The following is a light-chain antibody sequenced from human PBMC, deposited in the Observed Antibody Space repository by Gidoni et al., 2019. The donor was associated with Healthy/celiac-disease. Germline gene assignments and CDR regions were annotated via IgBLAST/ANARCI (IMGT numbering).Light chain of an antibody. CDR2: DAS. CDR1: QSVSSY. CDR3: QQRSNWPYT. J-gene: IGKJ2*01. Sequence: DIVLTQSPATLSLSPGERANLSCRASQSVSSYLAWYQQKPGQAPRLLIYDASNRATGIPAMFSGSGSGTDFTLTISSLEPEDFAVYYCQQRSNWPYTFGQGTKLEIK. V-gene: IGKV3-11*01.